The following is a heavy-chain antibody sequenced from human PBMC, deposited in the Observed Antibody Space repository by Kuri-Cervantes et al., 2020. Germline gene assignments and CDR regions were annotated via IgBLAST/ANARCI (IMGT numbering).Heavy chain of an antibody. D-gene: IGHD3-3*01. CDR1: GGSFSGYY. CDR2: INHSGST. Sequence: GSLRLSCAVYGGSFSGYYWSWIRQPPGKGLEWIGEINHSGSTNYNPSLKSRVTISVDTSKNQFSLKLSSVTAADTAVYYCASSPRYDFWSGYYKTQYGMDVWGQGTTVTVSS. CDR3: ASSPRYDFWSGYYKTQYGMDV. V-gene: IGHV4-34*01. J-gene: IGHJ6*02.